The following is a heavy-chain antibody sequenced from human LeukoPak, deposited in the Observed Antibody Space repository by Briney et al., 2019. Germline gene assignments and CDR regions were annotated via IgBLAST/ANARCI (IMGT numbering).Heavy chain of an antibody. CDR3: ARDVGSVYCSGGSCYYYYYMDV. V-gene: IGHV4-59*01. CDR1: GGSISSYY. J-gene: IGHJ6*03. D-gene: IGHD2-15*01. Sequence: ASETLSLTCTVSGGSISSYYWSWIRQPPGKGLEWIGYIYYSGSTNYNPSLKSRVTISVDTSKNQFSLKLSSVTAADTAVYYCARDVGSVYCSGGSCYYYYYMDVWGKGTTVTVSS. CDR2: IYYSGST.